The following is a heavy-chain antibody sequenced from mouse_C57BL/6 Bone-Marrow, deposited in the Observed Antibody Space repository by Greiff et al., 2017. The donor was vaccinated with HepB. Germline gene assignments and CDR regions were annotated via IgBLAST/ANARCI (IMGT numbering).Heavy chain of an antibody. D-gene: IGHD1-1*01. V-gene: IGHV1-15*01. J-gene: IGHJ1*03. CDR2: IDPETGGT. Sequence: QVQLQQSGAELVRPGASVTLSCKASGYTFTDYEMHWVKQTPVHGLEWIGAIDPETGGTAYNHKFKGKAILTADKSSSTAYMELRSLTSEDSAVYYCTRGYGSSPWYFDVWGTGTTVTVSS. CDR1: GYTFTDYE. CDR3: TRGYGSSPWYFDV.